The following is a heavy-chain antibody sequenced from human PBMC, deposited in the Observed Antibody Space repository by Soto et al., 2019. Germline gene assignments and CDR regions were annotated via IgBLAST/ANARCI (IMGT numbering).Heavy chain of an antibody. V-gene: IGHV3-23*01. CDR2: ISESGGST. Sequence: GGSLRLSCAASGFSFSDYAMSWVRQAPGKGLEWVSVISESGGSTHYTDSVRGRFTVSRDNSKNSLSLRMNSLRDEDTAVYFCAKRSPYSSGWYSPIFDYWGQGALVTVS. CDR1: GFSFSDYA. J-gene: IGHJ4*02. CDR3: AKRSPYSSGWYSPIFDY. D-gene: IGHD6-13*01.